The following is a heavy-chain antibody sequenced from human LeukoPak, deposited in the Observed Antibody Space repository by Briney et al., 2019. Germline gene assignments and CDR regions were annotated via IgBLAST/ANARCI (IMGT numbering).Heavy chain of an antibody. Sequence: PGRSLRLSCAASGFTFSSHGMHWVRQAPGKGLEWVALIWYDGSNKYYADSVKGRFTVSRDNSKNTLYLQMNSLRAEDTAVYYCAREPTNSNNWDPHYFDSWGQGTLVTVSS. V-gene: IGHV3-33*01. J-gene: IGHJ4*02. CDR3: AREPTNSNNWDPHYFDS. D-gene: IGHD6-13*01. CDR2: IWYDGSNK. CDR1: GFTFSSHG.